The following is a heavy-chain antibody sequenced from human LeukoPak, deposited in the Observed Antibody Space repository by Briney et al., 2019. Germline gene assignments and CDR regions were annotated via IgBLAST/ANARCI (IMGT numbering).Heavy chain of an antibody. V-gene: IGHV4-59*08. J-gene: IGHJ4*02. CDR2: IYYSGST. D-gene: IGHD1-1*01. CDR3: AGTYRVELDC. CDR1: GGSMSNYY. Sequence: PSETLSLTCTVSGGSMSNYYWSWIRQPPGKGLEWIGYIYYSGSTNYNPSLESRVTISVDTSKNQFSLKLSSVTAADTAVYYCAGTYRVELDCWGQGTLVTVSS.